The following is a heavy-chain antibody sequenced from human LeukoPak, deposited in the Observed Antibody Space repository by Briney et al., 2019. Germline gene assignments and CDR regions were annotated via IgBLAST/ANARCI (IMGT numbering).Heavy chain of an antibody. CDR2: IYYTGGT. CDR1: GVSITNYY. D-gene: IGHD3-16*01. CDR3: ERHVGKWGWDY. Sequence: SETLSLTCTVSGVSITNYYWAWIRQPPGKGLEWIGNIYYTGGTKYNPSLRSRVTISVDPSKNQFSLKLSSVTAADTAMYYCERHVGKWGWDYWGQGTLVTVSS. J-gene: IGHJ4*02. V-gene: IGHV4-59*08.